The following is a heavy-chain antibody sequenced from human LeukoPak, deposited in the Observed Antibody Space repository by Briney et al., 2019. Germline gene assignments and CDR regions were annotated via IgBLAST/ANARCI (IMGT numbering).Heavy chain of an antibody. V-gene: IGHV3-23*01. CDR2: ISGTGRST. CDR3: TKGVGSTTYPTFDY. J-gene: IGHJ4*02. Sequence: GGSLRLSCAVSGCTFSNYAMSWVRQAPGKGLEWGSTISGTGRSTYYADSVKGRFTISRDNSKNTLYLQMNSLRAEDTAIYYCTKGVGSTTYPTFDYWGQGTLVTVSS. CDR1: GCTFSNYA. D-gene: IGHD1-26*01.